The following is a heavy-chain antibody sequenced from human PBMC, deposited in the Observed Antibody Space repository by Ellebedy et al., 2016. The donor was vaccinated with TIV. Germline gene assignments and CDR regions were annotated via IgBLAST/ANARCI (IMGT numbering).Heavy chain of an antibody. V-gene: IGHV4-61*01. CDR1: GGSVSSSSYY. CDR2: IYYSGST. D-gene: IGHD2-21*01. Sequence: SETLSLXXTVSGGSVSSSSYYWSWIRQPPGKGLEWIGYIYYSGSTNYNPSLKSRVTISVDTSKNQFSLKLSSVTAADTAVYYCARDLGVSDYWGQGTLVTVSS. J-gene: IGHJ4*02. CDR3: ARDLGVSDY.